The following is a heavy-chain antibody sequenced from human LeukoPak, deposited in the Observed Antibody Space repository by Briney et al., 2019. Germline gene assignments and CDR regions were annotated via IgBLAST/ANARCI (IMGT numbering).Heavy chain of an antibody. CDR3: SRVAQSGPTGWFDP. V-gene: IGHV3-21*01. D-gene: IGHD1-1*01. Sequence: GGSLRLSCAASGFTFSAYDMSWVRQSPRKGLEWVSSISSTGSYIYHADSVKGRFTISRDNPGNVVYLQMDSLRAEDTAVYYCSRVAQSGPTGWFDPWGQGTLVTVSS. J-gene: IGHJ5*02. CDR1: GFTFSAYD. CDR2: ISSTGSYI.